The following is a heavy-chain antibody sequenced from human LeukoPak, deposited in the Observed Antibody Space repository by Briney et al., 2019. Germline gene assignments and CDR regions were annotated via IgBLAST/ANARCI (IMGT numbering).Heavy chain of an antibody. CDR3: ARVKTYDSSGYPTHYFDY. D-gene: IGHD3-22*01. Sequence: PSETLSLTCAVYGGSFSGYYWSWIRQPPGKGLEWIGEINHSGSTNYNPSLKSRVTISVDTSKNRFSLKLSSVTAADTAVYYCARVKTYDSSGYPTHYFDYWGQGTLVTVSS. CDR2: INHSGST. CDR1: GGSFSGYY. J-gene: IGHJ4*02. V-gene: IGHV4-34*01.